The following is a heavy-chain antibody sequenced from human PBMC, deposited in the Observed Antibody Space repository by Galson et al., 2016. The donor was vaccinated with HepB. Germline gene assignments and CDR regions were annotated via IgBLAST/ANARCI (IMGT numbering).Heavy chain of an antibody. J-gene: IGHJ4*02. V-gene: IGHV4-34*01. D-gene: IGHD1-26*01. CDR2: INHRGKT. CDR3: AAPSGNYYASLDY. Sequence: TLSLTCAVFGGSFGRYSWTWLRQRPGKGLEWIGEINHRGKTKYNSSLNSRVTISVDTSKNQFSLKVTSVTAADTAVYFCAAPSGNYYASLDYWGQGALVTVSS. CDR1: GGSFGRYS.